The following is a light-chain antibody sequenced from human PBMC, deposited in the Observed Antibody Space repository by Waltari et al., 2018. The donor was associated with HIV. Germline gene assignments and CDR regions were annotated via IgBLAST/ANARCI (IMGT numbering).Light chain of an antibody. J-gene: IGLJ2*01. Sequence: SYELTQPPSVSVSPGQTARITCSGDALPRQYAYWFQQKPGQAPVLIKYKDSERPSGIPERFSGSSSGTTVTLTISGVQAEDEADYYCQSADSSGSPYVVFGGGTKLTVL. V-gene: IGLV3-25*03. CDR2: KDS. CDR3: QSADSSGSPYVV. CDR1: ALPRQY.